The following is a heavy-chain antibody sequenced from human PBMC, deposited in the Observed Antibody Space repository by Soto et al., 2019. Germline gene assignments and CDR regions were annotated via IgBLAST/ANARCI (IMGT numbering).Heavy chain of an antibody. CDR1: GDTFTSYY. CDR2: INPHGGST. J-gene: IGHJ5*02. CDR3: ARSSGGNFGIIIEGSNWFDP. Sequence: ASVKVSCKAPGDTFTSYYLNWVRQAPGQGLEWMGVINPHGGSTKYAQKFQGGVTMTRDTSRSTVYMELRSLRSDDTAIYYCARSSGGNFGIIIEGSNWFDPWGQGTLVTVSS. V-gene: IGHV1-46*01. D-gene: IGHD3-3*01.